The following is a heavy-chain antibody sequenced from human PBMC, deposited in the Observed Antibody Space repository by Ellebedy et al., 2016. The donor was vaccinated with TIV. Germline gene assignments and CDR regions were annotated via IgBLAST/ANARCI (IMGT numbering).Heavy chain of an antibody. CDR2: MNPSGRST. V-gene: IGHV1-46*01. J-gene: IGHJ6*02. Sequence: AASVKVSCKASGYTFTRYYMHWVRQAPGQGLEWLGLMNPSGRSTTYEQRFQDRVTMTRDTHTKTVYMELSSLRSEDTAVYYCARDRYAAMASFYYYGMDVWGQGTTVTVS. CDR3: ARDRYAAMASFYYYGMDV. CDR1: GYTFTRYY. D-gene: IGHD2-2*01.